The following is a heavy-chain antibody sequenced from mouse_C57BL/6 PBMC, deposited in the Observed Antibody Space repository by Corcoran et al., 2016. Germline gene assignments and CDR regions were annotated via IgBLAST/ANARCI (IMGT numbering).Heavy chain of an antibody. D-gene: IGHD2-3*01. CDR2: INTYSGVP. CDR1: GYTFTTYG. Sequence: QIQLVQSGPELKKPGETVKISCKASGYTFTTYGMSWVKQAPGKGLKWMGWINTYSGVPTYADDFKGRFAFSLETSASTAYLQINNLKNEDTATYFCARARRDGYSYFDYWGQGTTLTVSS. J-gene: IGHJ2*01. V-gene: IGHV9-3*01. CDR3: ARARRDGYSYFDY.